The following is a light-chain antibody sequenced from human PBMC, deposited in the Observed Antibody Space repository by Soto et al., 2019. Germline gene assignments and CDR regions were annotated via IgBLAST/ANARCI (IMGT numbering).Light chain of an antibody. V-gene: IGKV3-20*01. CDR2: GIS. J-gene: IGKJ5*01. Sequence: EVVMTQSPATLSVSPGEGATLSCRASQSVTSNYLAWYQQKPGKAPRLLIHGISNRATGVPDRFSGSGSGTDFTLTISRLEPEDFAVYYCQQYGSSSWTFGQGTRLEIK. CDR1: QSVTSNY. CDR3: QQYGSSSWT.